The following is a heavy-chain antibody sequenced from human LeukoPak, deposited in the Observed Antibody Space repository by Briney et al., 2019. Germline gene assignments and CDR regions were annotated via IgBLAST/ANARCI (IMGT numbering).Heavy chain of an antibody. Sequence: TSSQTLSLTCTVSGGSISSGGYYWSWIRQHPGKGLEWIGYIYYSGSTYYNPSLKSRVTISVDTSKNQFSLKLSSVTAADTAVYYCARVGLWSSGYYYSFDSWGQGTLVTVSS. V-gene: IGHV4-31*03. CDR2: IYYSGST. CDR1: GGSISSGGYY. CDR3: ARVGLWSSGYYYSFDS. D-gene: IGHD3-22*01. J-gene: IGHJ4*02.